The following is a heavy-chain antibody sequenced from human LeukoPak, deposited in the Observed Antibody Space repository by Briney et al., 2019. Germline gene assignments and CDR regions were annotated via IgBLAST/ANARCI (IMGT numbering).Heavy chain of an antibody. V-gene: IGHV1-8*03. CDR3: AKAHDSSGYWGSDAFDI. CDR2: MNPNSGNT. D-gene: IGHD3-22*01. J-gene: IGHJ3*02. CDR1: GYTFTSYD. Sequence: GASVKVSCKASGYTFTSYDINWVRQATGQGLEWMGWMNPNSGNTGYAQKFQGRVTITRNTSISTAYIELSSLRSEDTAVYYRAKAHDSSGYWGSDAFDIWGQGTMVTVSS.